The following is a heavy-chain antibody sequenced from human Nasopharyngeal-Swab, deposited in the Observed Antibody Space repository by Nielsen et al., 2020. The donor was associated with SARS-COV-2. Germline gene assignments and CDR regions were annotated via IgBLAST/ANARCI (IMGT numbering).Heavy chain of an antibody. V-gene: IGHV3-23*01. J-gene: IGHJ3*02. CDR1: GFTFSNYA. CDR2: IGVRGGRT. CDR3: AKATTRSAFDI. Sequence: GGSLRLSFAASGFTFSNYAMNWVRQAPGKGLEWVSSIGVRGGRTAYADSAKGRFTISRDNSKNTLHLQMNSLRAEDTALYYCAKATTRSAFDIWGQGTMVTVSS. D-gene: IGHD1-7*01.